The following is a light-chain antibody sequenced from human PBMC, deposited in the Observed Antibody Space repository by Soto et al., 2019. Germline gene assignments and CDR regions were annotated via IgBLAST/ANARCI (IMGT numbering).Light chain of an antibody. J-gene: IGKJ1*01. V-gene: IGKV3-20*01. Sequence: IVLTQSPGTLSLYPGERATLSCRASQSVSSSYLAWYQQKPGQAPRLLIYGASSRATGIPDRFSGSGSGTDFTLTISRLEPEDFAVYYCQQYGSSPTWTFGQGTKV. CDR1: QSVSSSY. CDR3: QQYGSSPTWT. CDR2: GAS.